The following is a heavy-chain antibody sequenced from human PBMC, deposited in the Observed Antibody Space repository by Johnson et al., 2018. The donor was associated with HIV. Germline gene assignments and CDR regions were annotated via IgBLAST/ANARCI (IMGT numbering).Heavy chain of an antibody. J-gene: IGHJ3*02. D-gene: IGHD1-1*01. CDR2: ISYDGTKK. CDR3: AKDSTQHVEVERRDDAFDI. Sequence: QVQLVESGGGVVQPGGSLRLSCAASGFTFSSYDIHWVRQAPGKGLEWVAGISYDGTKKYFRDSVKGRFTISRDNSKNTLYLQMNSLRAEDTAVYFCAKDSTQHVEVERRDDAFDIWGQGTMVTVSS. CDR1: GFTFSSYD. V-gene: IGHV3-30*18.